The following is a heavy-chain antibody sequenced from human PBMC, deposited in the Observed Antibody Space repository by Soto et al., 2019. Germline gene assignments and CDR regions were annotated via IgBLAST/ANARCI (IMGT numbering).Heavy chain of an antibody. Sequence: QVQLVESGGGVVQPGGSLRLSCEVSGFTFSIYGVQWVRQAPGTGLECVAGISYDGSNKYYVDSVKGRFTISRDNSKSMLYLQMSSLRPEDTAVYYCVRVGARFVWNVINDAFDIWGLGTKVTVAS. D-gene: IGHD3-10*01. CDR3: VRVGARFVWNVINDAFDI. CDR2: ISYDGSNK. CDR1: GFTFSIYG. J-gene: IGHJ3*02. V-gene: IGHV3-30*03.